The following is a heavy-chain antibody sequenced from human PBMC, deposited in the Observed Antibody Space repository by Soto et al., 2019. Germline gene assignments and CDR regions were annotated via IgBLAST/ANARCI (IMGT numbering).Heavy chain of an antibody. J-gene: IGHJ4*02. V-gene: IGHV3-30*18. CDR1: GFTFSSYG. CDR2: ISYDGSNK. D-gene: IGHD6-19*01. Sequence: PGGSLRLSCAASGFTFSSYGMHWVRQAPGKGLEWVAVISYDGSNKYYADSVKGRFTISRDNSKNTLYLQMNSLRAEDTAVYYCAKDRQWLFDYWGQGTLVTVSS. CDR3: AKDRQWLFDY.